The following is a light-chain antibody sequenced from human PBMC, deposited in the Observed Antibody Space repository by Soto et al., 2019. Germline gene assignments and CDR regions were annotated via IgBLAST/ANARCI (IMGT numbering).Light chain of an antibody. CDR2: AAS. V-gene: IGKV1-9*01. CDR3: QHYVNWPLT. Sequence: DIQLTQSPSFLSASVGDRVTITCRASQGISSSLAWFQQKPGKAPKLLIYAASTLQSRVPSRFSGSGSGTDFTLTISSLQPEDFAVYYCQHYVNWPLTFGGGTKVESK. CDR1: QGISSS. J-gene: IGKJ4*01.